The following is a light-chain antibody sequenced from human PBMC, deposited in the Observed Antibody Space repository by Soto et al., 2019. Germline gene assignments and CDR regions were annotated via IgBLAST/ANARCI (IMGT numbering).Light chain of an antibody. J-gene: IGLJ2*01. CDR2: DVS. CDR3: CSYAGSLV. CDR1: SSDVGGYNY. Sequence: QSALTQPRSVSGSPGQSVIISCTGTSSDVGGYNYVSWYQQHPGKAPKLMIYDVSKRPSGVPDRFSGSKSGNTASLTISGLQAEDEADYSCCSYAGSLVFGGGTKLTVL. V-gene: IGLV2-11*01.